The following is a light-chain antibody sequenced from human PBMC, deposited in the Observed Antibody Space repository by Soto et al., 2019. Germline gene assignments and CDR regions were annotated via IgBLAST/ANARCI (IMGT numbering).Light chain of an antibody. V-gene: IGKV3-20*01. CDR2: GAS. CDR3: QQYGSSPA. Sequence: EIVMTQSPATLSVSPGERATLSCRASQCVSSSYLAWYQQKPGQAPRLLIYGASSRATGIPDRFSGSGSGTDFTLTISRLEPEDFAVYYCQQYGSSPAFGQGTRLEIK. J-gene: IGKJ5*01. CDR1: QCVSSSY.